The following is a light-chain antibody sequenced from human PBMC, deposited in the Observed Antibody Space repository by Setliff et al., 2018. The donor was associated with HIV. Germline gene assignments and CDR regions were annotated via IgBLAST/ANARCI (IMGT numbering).Light chain of an antibody. V-gene: IGLV2-23*02. CDR1: SSDVGIYNL. Sequence: QSALAQPASVSGSPGQSITISCTGTSSDVGIYNLVSWFQQHPGKAPKPMIYEVTKRPSGVSDRFSGSKSGNTASLTISGLQAEDEAEYYCCPYAGSNTLRVFGGGTKVTVL. CDR3: CPYAGSNTLRV. CDR2: EVT. J-gene: IGLJ3*02.